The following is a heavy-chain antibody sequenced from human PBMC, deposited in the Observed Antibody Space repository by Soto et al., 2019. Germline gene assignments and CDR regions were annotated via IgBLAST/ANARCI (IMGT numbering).Heavy chain of an antibody. V-gene: IGHV1-2*02. CDR1: GYTFTYYY. J-gene: IGHJ4*02. CDR3: ARGPYSDLLCSYDIPYFDF. CDR2: INPNSGGT. Sequence: SVTVSCKPSGYTFTYYYMHWVRQAPGRGLEWMGWINPNSGGTNYAQKFQGRVTMTMDTSNSTAYMELSRLRSDDTTGYYCARGPYSDLLCSYDIPYFDFWGQGTRGSVS. D-gene: IGHD3-10*01.